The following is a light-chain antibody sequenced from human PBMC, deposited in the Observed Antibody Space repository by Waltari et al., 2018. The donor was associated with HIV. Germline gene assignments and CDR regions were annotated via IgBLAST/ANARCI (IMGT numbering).Light chain of an antibody. Sequence: QSVMTQPPSASGTPGKRVTTSCSATRSTRGTNTVNCKQIIPGTTPKPLIYSDNQQPSGVPDRFSASRSGTSASLAISGLQSEDEADYYCAAWDDRLDGQGVFCGGTTLTFL. CDR2: SDN. CDR3: AAWDDRLDGQGV. CDR1: RSTRGTNT. J-gene: IGLJ3*02. V-gene: IGLV1-44*01.